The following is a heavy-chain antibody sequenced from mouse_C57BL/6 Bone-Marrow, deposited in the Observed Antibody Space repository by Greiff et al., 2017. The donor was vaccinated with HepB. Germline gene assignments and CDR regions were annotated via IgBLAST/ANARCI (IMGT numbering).Heavy chain of an antibody. D-gene: IGHD2-4*01. V-gene: IGHV1-64*01. CDR1: GYTFTSYW. Sequence: QVQLQQPGAELVKPGASVKLSCKASGYTFTSYWMHWVKQRPGQGLEWIGMIHPNSGSTNYNEKFKSKATLTVDKSSSTAYMQLSSLTSEDSAVYYCARSYYDYLYAMDYWGQGTSVTVSS. J-gene: IGHJ4*01. CDR2: IHPNSGST. CDR3: ARSYYDYLYAMDY.